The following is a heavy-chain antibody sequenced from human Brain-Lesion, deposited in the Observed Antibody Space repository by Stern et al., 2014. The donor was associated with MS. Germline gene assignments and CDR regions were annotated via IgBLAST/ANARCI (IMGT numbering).Heavy chain of an antibody. CDR2: IKSDGREK. CDR3: ARGVDP. Sequence: VQLVQSGGGLVQPGGSLRLSCAASGFRFSNYWMSWVRQAPGKGPEWVANIKSDGREKLYVDSVKCRFTISRDNAKNSLYLQMNSLRAEDTAVYYCARGVDPWGQGTLVTVSS. CDR1: GFRFSNYW. V-gene: IGHV3-7*01. J-gene: IGHJ5*02.